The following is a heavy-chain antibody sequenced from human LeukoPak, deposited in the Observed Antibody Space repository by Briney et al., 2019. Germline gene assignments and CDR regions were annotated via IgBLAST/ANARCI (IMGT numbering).Heavy chain of an antibody. CDR3: ARVLRYCSGGNCYSGGLGYMDV. D-gene: IGHD2-15*01. CDR1: GFTFSSYA. CDR2: ISRSGSTK. J-gene: IGHJ6*03. Sequence: GGSLRLSCAASGFTFSSYAMRWIRQAPGKGLEWVSSISRSGSTKYYADSVKGRFTISRDNAKNSLFLQMNSLRAEDTAVYYCARVLRYCSGGNCYSGGLGYMDVWGKGTTVTISS. V-gene: IGHV3-11*01.